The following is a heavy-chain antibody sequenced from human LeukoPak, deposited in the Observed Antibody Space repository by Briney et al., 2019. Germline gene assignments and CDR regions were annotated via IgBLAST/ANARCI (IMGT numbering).Heavy chain of an antibody. CDR1: GGSISDYY. V-gene: IGHV4-59*01. D-gene: IGHD5-18*01. CDR2: IFYSGDT. J-gene: IGHJ4*02. CDR3: ARGWTPNHPTALAY. Sequence: SVTLSLTCTVSGGSISDYYWSWIWQPPGKGLEWIGYIFYSGDTIYNPSLKSRVTVSVDMSKNQFSLRLSYVTAADTAVYYCARGWTPNHPTALAYWGQGTLVTVFS.